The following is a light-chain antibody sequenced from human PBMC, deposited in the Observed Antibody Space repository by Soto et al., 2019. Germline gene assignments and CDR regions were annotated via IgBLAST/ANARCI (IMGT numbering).Light chain of an antibody. CDR3: QQLNSYPLT. J-gene: IGKJ4*01. Sequence: EIVMTQSPATLSVSPGERATLSCRASQSVRRSLAWYQQKPGQAPRLLIYDASTGATGIPARFSGSGSGTEFTLTISSLQSEDFAFYYCQQLNSYPLTFGGGTKVEIK. CDR1: QSVRRS. V-gene: IGKV3-15*01. CDR2: DAS.